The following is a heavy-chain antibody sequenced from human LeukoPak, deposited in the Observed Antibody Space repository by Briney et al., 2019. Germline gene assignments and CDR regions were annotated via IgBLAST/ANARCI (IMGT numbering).Heavy chain of an antibody. J-gene: IGHJ4*02. D-gene: IGHD3-10*01. CDR2: IYYSGST. CDR1: GGSISSYY. Sequence: SETLSLTCTVSGGSISSYYWSWIRQPPGKGLEWIGYIYYSGSTNYNPSLKSRVTISVDTSKNQFSLKLSSVTAADTAVYYCARETYYYGSGSYPVFDYWGQGTLVTVSS. CDR3: ARETYYYGSGSYPVFDY. V-gene: IGHV4-59*01.